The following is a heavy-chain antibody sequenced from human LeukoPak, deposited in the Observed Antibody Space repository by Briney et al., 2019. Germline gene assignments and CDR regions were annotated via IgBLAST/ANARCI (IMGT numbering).Heavy chain of an antibody. Sequence: GGSLRLSCAASGLTFSSYAMSWVRQAPGKGLEWVSAISGSGGSTYYADSVKGRFTISRDNSKNTLYLQMNSLRAEDTAVYYCASNRAAAGTGALDYWGQGTLVTVSS. CDR1: GLTFSSYA. CDR3: ASNRAAAGTGALDY. D-gene: IGHD6-13*01. CDR2: ISGSGGST. J-gene: IGHJ4*02. V-gene: IGHV3-23*01.